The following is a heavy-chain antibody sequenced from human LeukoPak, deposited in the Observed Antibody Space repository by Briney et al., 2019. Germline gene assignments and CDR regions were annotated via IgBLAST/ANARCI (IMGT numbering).Heavy chain of an antibody. J-gene: IGHJ4*02. V-gene: IGHV1-18*01. CDR3: ARAGEYCSSTSCYAGYFDY. D-gene: IGHD2-2*01. CDR1: GGSFSSFG. CDR2: ISAYNGNT. Sequence: ASVKVSCKVSGGSFSSFGISWVRQAPGQGLEWMGWISAYNGNTNYAQKLQGRVTMTTDTSTSTAYMELRSLRSDDTAVYYCARAGEYCSSTSCYAGYFDYWGQGTLVTVSS.